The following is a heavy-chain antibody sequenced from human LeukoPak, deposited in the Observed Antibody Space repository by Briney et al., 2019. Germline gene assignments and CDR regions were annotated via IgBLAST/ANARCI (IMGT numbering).Heavy chain of an antibody. CDR1: GGSISSISSNNYH. J-gene: IGHJ4*02. V-gene: IGHV4-39*01. CDR2: INYSGNT. D-gene: IGHD5-12*01. CDR3: ARHNPISGSGLDY. Sequence: SETLSLTCIVSGGSISSISSNNYHWGWIRQPPGKGLEWIGNINYSGNTYCNPSLKSRVTISVDTSKNQFSLKLSSVTAADTAVYYCARHNPISGSGLDYWGQGTLVTVSS.